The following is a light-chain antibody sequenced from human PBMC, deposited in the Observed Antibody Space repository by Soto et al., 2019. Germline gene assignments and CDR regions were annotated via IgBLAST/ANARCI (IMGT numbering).Light chain of an antibody. CDR3: QSYDSSLGGSV. V-gene: IGLV1-40*01. J-gene: IGLJ1*01. CDR2: GNS. CDR1: SSNIGAGYD. Sequence: QAVVTQPPSVSGAPGQRVTISCTGNSSNIGAGYDVHWYQQLPGTAPKLLIYGNSNRPSGVPDRFSGSKSGTSASLAITGLQAEDEADYYRQSYDSSLGGSVFGTGTKLTVL.